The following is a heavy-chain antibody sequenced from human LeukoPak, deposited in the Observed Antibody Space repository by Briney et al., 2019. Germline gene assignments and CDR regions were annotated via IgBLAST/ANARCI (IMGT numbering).Heavy chain of an antibody. CDR2: ISGSGGST. Sequence: GGSLRLSCAASGFTFSSYAMSWVRQAPGRGLEWVSAISGSGGSTYYADSVKGRFTISRDNSKNTLYLQMNSLRAEDTAVYYCARVLRWSYGMDVWGQGTTVTVSS. J-gene: IGHJ6*02. D-gene: IGHD4-23*01. V-gene: IGHV3-23*01. CDR1: GFTFSSYA. CDR3: ARVLRWSYGMDV.